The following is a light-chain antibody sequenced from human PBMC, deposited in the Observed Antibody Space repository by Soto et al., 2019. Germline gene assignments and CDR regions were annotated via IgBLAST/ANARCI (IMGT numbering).Light chain of an antibody. CDR1: SSDVGGYDY. Sequence: QSALTQPPSASGSPGQSVTISCTGTSSDVGGYDYVSWYQHHPGKAPKLMIYKVSKRPSGVPDRFSGSKSGNTASLTVSGLQAEDEADYYCSSYAGSNNLVFGGGTKLTVL. CDR3: SSYAGSNNLV. V-gene: IGLV2-8*01. J-gene: IGLJ2*01. CDR2: KVS.